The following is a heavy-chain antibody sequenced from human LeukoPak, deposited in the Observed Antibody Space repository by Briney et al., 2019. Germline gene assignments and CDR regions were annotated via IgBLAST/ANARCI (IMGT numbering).Heavy chain of an antibody. D-gene: IGHD3-22*01. CDR1: GFTFSSYW. Sequence: GGSLRLSCVASGFTFSSYWMSWVRQAPGKGLEWVANIKQDGSEKYYVDSVKGRFTISRDNAKNSLYLQMNSLRAEDTAVYYCARDVTYYYDSSGYFDYWGQGTLVTVSS. CDR2: IKQDGSEK. V-gene: IGHV3-7*01. CDR3: ARDVTYYYDSSGYFDY. J-gene: IGHJ4*02.